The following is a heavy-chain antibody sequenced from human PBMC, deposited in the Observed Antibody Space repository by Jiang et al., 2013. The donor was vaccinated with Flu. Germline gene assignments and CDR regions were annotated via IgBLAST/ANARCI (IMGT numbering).Heavy chain of an antibody. CDR1: GYTFTSYD. Sequence: SGAEVKKPGASVKVSCKASGYTFTSYDINWVRQATGQGLEWMGWMSRNSGNTGYAQKFQGRVTMTRNTSISTAYMELTSLTSEDTAVYYCARGRDTSGWDWGVDYWGQGTPVTVSS. J-gene: IGHJ4*02. CDR3: ARGRDTSGWDWGVDY. V-gene: IGHV1-8*01. CDR2: MSRNSGNT. D-gene: IGHD6-19*01.